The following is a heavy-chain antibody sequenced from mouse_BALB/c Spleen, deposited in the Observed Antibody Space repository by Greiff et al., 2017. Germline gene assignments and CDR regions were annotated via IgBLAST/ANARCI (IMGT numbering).Heavy chain of an antibody. V-gene: IGHV3-2*02. Sequence: DVKLQESGPGLVKPSHSLSLSCTVTGYSITSYYAWYWIRQLPGNKLEWMGFISYSGSTSYNPSLKSRIFITRDTSKNQFFLQLNSVTTEDTATDYCARSNVYWYFDVWGAGTTVTVSS. J-gene: IGHJ1*01. CDR1: GYSITSYYA. D-gene: IGHD2-5*01. CDR2: ISYSGST. CDR3: ARSNVYWYFDV.